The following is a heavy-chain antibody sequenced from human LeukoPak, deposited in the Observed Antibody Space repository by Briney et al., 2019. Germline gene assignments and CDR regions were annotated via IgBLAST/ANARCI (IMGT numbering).Heavy chain of an antibody. CDR3: ARVIDYYDSSGYYLGGY. Sequence: ASVKVSCKASGYTFTSYGISGVRQAPGQGLEWMGWISAYNGNTNYAQKLQGRVTMTTDTSTSTAYMELRSLRSDDTAVYYCARVIDYYDSSGYYLGGYWGQGTLVTVSS. V-gene: IGHV1-18*01. D-gene: IGHD3-22*01. CDR1: GYTFTSYG. CDR2: ISAYNGNT. J-gene: IGHJ4*02.